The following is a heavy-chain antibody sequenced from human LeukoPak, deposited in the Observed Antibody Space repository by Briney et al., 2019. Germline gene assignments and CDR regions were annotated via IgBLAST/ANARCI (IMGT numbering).Heavy chain of an antibody. Sequence: GASVKVSCKASGYTFTGYYMHWVRQAPGQGLEWMGWINPNSGGTNYAQKFQGRVTMTRDTSISTAYMELSRLRSDDTAVYYCARVVVQQWLTYFDYWGQGTLVTVSS. CDR1: GYTFTGYY. CDR2: INPNSGGT. J-gene: IGHJ4*02. CDR3: ARVVVQQWLTYFDY. V-gene: IGHV1-2*02. D-gene: IGHD6-19*01.